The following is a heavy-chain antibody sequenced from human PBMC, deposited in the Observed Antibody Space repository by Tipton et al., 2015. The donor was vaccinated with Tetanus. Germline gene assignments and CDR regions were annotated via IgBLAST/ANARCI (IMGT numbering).Heavy chain of an antibody. CDR3: VRGRGLGAYSYGFEY. Sequence: TLSLTCIVSGGSLRSSNYYGAWVRQSPVQGLEWIGSVSYSGRTYYNPSLKSRVTMSVDTSKKDFSVRLRSVTAADTAVYYCVRGRGLGAYSYGFEYWGQGALVTVSS. CDR1: GGSLRSSNYY. D-gene: IGHD5-18*01. V-gene: IGHV4-39*02. CDR2: VSYSGRT. J-gene: IGHJ4*02.